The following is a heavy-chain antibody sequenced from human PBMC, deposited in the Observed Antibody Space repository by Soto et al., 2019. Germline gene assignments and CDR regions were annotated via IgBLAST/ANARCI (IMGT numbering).Heavy chain of an antibody. CDR3: ARDESADDKCWWFQP. CDR2: INPSVGTT. Sequence: QVLLVQSGAEVKRPGASVKVSCRASGYTFTRHWVHWVRQAPGQGLEWMAVINPSVGTTVYAQKFQGRLALTRETSTRTLYMELRSLRSDDSAVYYCARDESADDKCWWFQPWGQGTPVTVSS. CDR1: GYTFTRHW. D-gene: IGHD3-22*01. V-gene: IGHV1-46*01. J-gene: IGHJ5*02.